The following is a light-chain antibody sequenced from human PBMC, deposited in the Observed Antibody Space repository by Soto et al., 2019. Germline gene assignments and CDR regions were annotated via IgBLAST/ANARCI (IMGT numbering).Light chain of an antibody. Sequence: EIVLTQSPATLSLSPGERATLSCRASQSVSSYLAWYQQKPGQAPMLLIYDASNRATGIPARFSGSGSGTDFTLTISSLEPEDCAVYYCQQRSNWPSITFGQGTRLEIK. CDR3: QQRSNWPSIT. CDR2: DAS. CDR1: QSVSSY. J-gene: IGKJ5*01. V-gene: IGKV3-11*01.